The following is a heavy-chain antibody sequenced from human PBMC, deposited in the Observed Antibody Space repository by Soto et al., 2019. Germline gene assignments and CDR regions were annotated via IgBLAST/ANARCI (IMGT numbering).Heavy chain of an antibody. CDR1: GFTFSTYW. D-gene: IGHD3-3*01. V-gene: IGHV3-7*03. CDR2: IKQDGSEK. CDR3: VTGRDFGSRYLFAY. Sequence: GESLRLSCSASGFTFSTYWMSWVRQAPGKGLEWVANIKQDGSEKYYVDSVKGRFTISRDNAKNSLYLQMNSLRAEDTAVYYCVTGRDFGSRYLFAYRGQRTPVPGSS. J-gene: IGHJ4*02.